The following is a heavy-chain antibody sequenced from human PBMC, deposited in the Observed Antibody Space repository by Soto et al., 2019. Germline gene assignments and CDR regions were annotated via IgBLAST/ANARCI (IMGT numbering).Heavy chain of an antibody. J-gene: IGHJ4*02. D-gene: IGHD1-1*01. CDR1: GFTFNSYA. V-gene: IGHV3-30-3*01. CDR3: ASEQLAVLRGVLDY. Sequence: QVQLVEPGGGVVQPGRSLRLSCAASGFTFNSYAMHWVRQAPGRGLEGVAVISYDGSNKYYADSVKGRFTISRDNAKNTLYLQMNSLRADDTAMYYCASEQLAVLRGVLDYWGQGTLVTVSS. CDR2: ISYDGSNK.